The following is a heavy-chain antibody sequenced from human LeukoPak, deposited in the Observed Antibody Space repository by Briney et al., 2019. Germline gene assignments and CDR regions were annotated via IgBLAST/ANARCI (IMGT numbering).Heavy chain of an antibody. D-gene: IGHD6-19*01. J-gene: IGHJ4*02. V-gene: IGHV7-4-1*02. Sequence: ASVKVSCKASGGTFSSYAISWVRQAPGQGLEWMGWINTNTGNPTYAQGFTGHFVFSLDTSVSTAYLQISSLQAEDTAVYYCARVLSRSSGKISDYWGQGTLVTVSS. CDR1: GGTFSSYA. CDR3: ARVLSRSSGKISDY. CDR2: INTNTGNP.